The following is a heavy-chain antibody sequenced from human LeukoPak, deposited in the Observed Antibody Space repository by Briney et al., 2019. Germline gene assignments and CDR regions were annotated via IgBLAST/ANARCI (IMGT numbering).Heavy chain of an antibody. J-gene: IGHJ6*04. V-gene: IGHV3-30*03. CDR1: GFTFSSYG. CDR3: ARGGYSYDLDV. D-gene: IGHD5-18*01. CDR2: ISYDGSNK. Sequence: GRSLRLSCAASGFTFSSYGMHWVRQAPGKGLEWVAVISYDGSNKYYADSVKGRFTISRDNSKNTLYLQMNSLRAEDTAVYYCARGGYSYDLDVWGKGTTVTVSS.